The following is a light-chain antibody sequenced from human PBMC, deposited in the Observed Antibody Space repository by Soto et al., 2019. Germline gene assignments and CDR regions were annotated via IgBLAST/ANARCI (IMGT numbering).Light chain of an antibody. J-gene: IGKJ2*01. CDR3: QQFYNLPYT. CDR1: QEISNY. V-gene: IGKV1-33*01. CDR2: DAS. Sequence: DIQMTQSPSSLSASVGDRVTITCQASQEISNYVNWYQQKPGKAPNLLVYDASNLQSGVPSRFSRSGSGTFFTFTISSLQPEDIATYFCQQFYNLPYTFGQGTKLQIK.